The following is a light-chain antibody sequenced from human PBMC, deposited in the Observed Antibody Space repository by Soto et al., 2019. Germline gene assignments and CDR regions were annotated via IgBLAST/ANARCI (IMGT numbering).Light chain of an antibody. Sequence: QSALTQPASVSGSLGQSITISCTGTSSDVGGYNFVSWYQQHPGKAPKLIFDEVTNRPFNGFSGSKSGNTASLTISGLRAEYEADYNSSSYPTRSTLVFGTGTKLTVL. CDR3: SSYPTRSTLV. CDR2: EVT. J-gene: IGLJ1*01. V-gene: IGLV2-14*01. CDR1: SSDVGGYNF.